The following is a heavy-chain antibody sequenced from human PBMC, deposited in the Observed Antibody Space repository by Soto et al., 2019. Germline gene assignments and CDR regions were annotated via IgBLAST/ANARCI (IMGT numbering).Heavy chain of an antibody. CDR2: ISAYNGNT. CDR1: GYTFTSYG. CDR3: ASFSIAAADPYGIDV. Sequence: QVQLVQSGAEVKKPGASVKVSCKASGYTFTSYGFSWVRQAPGQGLEWMGWISAYNGNTNYAQKVQGRVTMTTDTSTSTAYMELRSLRSDDTAVYYCASFSIAAADPYGIDVWGQGTTVTVSS. J-gene: IGHJ6*02. V-gene: IGHV1-18*01. D-gene: IGHD6-13*01.